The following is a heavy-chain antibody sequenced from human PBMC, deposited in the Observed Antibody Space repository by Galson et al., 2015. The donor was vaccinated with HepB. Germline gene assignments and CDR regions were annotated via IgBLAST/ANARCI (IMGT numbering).Heavy chain of an antibody. J-gene: IGHJ4*02. CDR3: ARSYYYDSSGYYHAGGGAYFDY. D-gene: IGHD3-22*01. CDR1: GDTFSSDA. V-gene: IGHV1-69*06. CDR2: IIPMFGTA. Sequence: SVKVSCKASGDTFSSDAISWVRQAPGQRLEYMGGIIPMFGTANYAQKFQGRVTITADKSTSTAYMALSSLRSEDTAVYYCARSYYYDSSGYYHAGGGAYFDYWGQGTLVTVSS.